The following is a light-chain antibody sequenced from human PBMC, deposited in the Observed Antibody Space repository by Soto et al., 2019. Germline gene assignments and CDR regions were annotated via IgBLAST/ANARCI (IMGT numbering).Light chain of an antibody. V-gene: IGKV1-5*01. J-gene: IGKJ5*01. CDR2: DAS. CDR3: HSRA. Sequence: DIPLTQTPSTLSAFVGAPVTITCRASQTISRWLAWYQQKPGRAPKLLIYDASTLESGVPSRFSGSGSETEFTLTISRLQPDDFATYFCHSRAFGQGTRLEIK. CDR1: QTISRW.